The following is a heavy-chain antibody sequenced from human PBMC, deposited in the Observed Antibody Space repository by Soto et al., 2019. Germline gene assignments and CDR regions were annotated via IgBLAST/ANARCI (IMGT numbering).Heavy chain of an antibody. J-gene: IGHJ6*02. CDR2: ISYDGSNK. Sequence: GGSLRLSCAASGFTFSSYAMHWVRQAPGKGLEWVAVISYDGSNKYYADSVKGRFTIYRDNSKNTLYLQMNSLRAEDTAVYNYLWYLVFFFSYGPTLYYFYVMDVWAQGTTVPVSS. D-gene: IGHD5-18*01. CDR1: GFTFSSYA. CDR3: LWYLVFFFSYGPTLYYFYVMDV. V-gene: IGHV3-30-3*01.